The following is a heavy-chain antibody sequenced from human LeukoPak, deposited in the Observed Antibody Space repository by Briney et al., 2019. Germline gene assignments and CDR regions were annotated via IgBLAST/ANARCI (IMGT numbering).Heavy chain of an antibody. CDR2: IIPIFGTA. Sequence: ASVKVSCKASGGTFSSYAISWVRQAPGQGLEWMGGIIPIFGTANYAQKFQGRVTITTDESTSTAYMELSSLRSEDTAVYYCARSNVWGSYSGSGYYMDVWGKGTTVTVSS. V-gene: IGHV1-69*05. CDR1: GGTFSSYA. J-gene: IGHJ6*03. D-gene: IGHD3-16*01. CDR3: ARSNVWGSYSGSGYYMDV.